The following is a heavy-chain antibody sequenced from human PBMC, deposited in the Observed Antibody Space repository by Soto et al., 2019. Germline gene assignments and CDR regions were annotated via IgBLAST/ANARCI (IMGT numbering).Heavy chain of an antibody. V-gene: IGHV3-23*01. Sequence: EVQLLESGGGLVQPGGSLRLSCAASGFTLSSYAMTWVRQAPGKGLEWVSVISDSDNATYYADSEKGRLTISRDNSKNTLYLQLNSLRAEDTAVYYCAKGVSSSAWSASDSWGQGTLVTVSA. CDR3: AKGVSSSAWSASDS. D-gene: IGHD6-19*01. CDR1: GFTLSSYA. J-gene: IGHJ4*02. CDR2: ISDSDNAT.